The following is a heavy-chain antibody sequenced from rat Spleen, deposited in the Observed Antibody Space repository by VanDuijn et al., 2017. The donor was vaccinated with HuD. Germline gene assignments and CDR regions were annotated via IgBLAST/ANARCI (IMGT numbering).Heavy chain of an antibody. CDR2: ITNASGRT. D-gene: IGHD1-6*01. J-gene: IGHJ3*01. Sequence: EVQLVESGGGLVQPGGSLRLSCVASGFTFKNYWMTWIRQAPGKGLEWVASITNASGRTYYPDSVKGRFTISRDNAKNTLYLQMNSLTSEDTATYHCATGPRILRLDWFAYWGQGTLVTVSS. CDR1: GFTFKNYW. V-gene: IGHV5-31*01. CDR3: ATGPRILRLDWFAY.